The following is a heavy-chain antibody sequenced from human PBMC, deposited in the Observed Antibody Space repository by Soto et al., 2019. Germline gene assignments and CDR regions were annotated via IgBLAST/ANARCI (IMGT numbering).Heavy chain of an antibody. CDR3: VKSLLYGGAEKNCFDP. Sequence: GGSLRLSCAASGFTFNSHAMNWVRQAPGKGLEWVSLISGSADITYYADSVKGRFTISRDNSKNTLYLQMNSLRAEDTAVYFCVKSLLYGGAEKNCFDPWGQGPRVRVSS. CDR2: ISGSADIT. CDR1: GFTFNSHA. D-gene: IGHD4-17*01. V-gene: IGHV3-23*01. J-gene: IGHJ5*02.